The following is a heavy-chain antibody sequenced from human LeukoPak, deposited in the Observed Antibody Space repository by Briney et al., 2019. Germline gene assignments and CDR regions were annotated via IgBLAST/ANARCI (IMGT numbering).Heavy chain of an antibody. V-gene: IGHV1-2*02. J-gene: IGHJ1*01. D-gene: IGHD3-9*01. Sequence: ASVKVSCKASGYTFTGYYMHWVRQAPGQGLEWMGWINPNSGGTNYAQKFQGRVTMTRDTSISTAYMELSRLRSDDTAVYYCARADGYYDILTGHYLVAEYFQHWGQGTLVTVSS. CDR2: INPNSGGT. CDR1: GYTFTGYY. CDR3: ARADGYYDILTGHYLVAEYFQH.